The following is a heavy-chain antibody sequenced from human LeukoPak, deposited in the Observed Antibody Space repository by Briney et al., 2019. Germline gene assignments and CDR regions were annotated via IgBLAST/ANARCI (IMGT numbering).Heavy chain of an antibody. Sequence: GGSLRLSGAASGFTFSTYAMSWVRQAPGKGLEWVSAVSGSGGSTYYADSVKGRFTISRDNSKNTLYLQMNSLRAEDTAVYYCARERSGSFDYWGQGTLVTVS. V-gene: IGHV3-23*01. CDR2: VSGSGGST. D-gene: IGHD3-3*01. CDR3: ARERSGSFDY. CDR1: GFTFSTYA. J-gene: IGHJ4*02.